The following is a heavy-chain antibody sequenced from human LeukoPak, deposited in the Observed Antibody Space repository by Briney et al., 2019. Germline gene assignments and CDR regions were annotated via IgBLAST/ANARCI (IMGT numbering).Heavy chain of an antibody. V-gene: IGHV3-53*01. CDR1: GFTVSSNY. J-gene: IGHJ4*02. Sequence: GGSLRLSCAASGFTVSSNYMSWVRQAPGKGLEWVSVIYSGGSTYYADSVKGRFTISRDNSKNTLYLQMNSLRAEDTAVYYCARGRALGYSYRLNDFDYWGQGTLVTVSS. CDR2: IYSGGST. D-gene: IGHD5-18*01. CDR3: ARGRALGYSYRLNDFDY.